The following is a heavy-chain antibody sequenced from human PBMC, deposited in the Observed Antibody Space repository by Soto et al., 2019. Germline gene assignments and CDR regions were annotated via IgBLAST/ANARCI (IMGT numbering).Heavy chain of an antibody. Sequence: ETLSLTCAVYGGSFSGYYWSWIRQPPGKGLEWIGEINHSGSTNYNPSLKSRVTISVDTSKNQFSLKLSSVTAADTAVYYCARTYYDFWSGYSIDYWGQGTLVTVS. CDR3: ARTYYDFWSGYSIDY. J-gene: IGHJ4*02. D-gene: IGHD3-3*01. V-gene: IGHV4-34*01. CDR2: INHSGST. CDR1: GGSFSGYY.